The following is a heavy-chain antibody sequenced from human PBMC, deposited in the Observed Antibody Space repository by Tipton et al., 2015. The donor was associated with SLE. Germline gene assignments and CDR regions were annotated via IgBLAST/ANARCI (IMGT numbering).Heavy chain of an antibody. Sequence: SLRLSCAASGFTFSSYEMNWVRQAPGKGLEWVSYISSSGSSIYYADSVKGRFTISRDNAKNSLYLQMNSLRAEDTAVYYCARPTVRGYFDYWGQGTLVTVSS. D-gene: IGHD1-26*01. V-gene: IGHV3-48*03. J-gene: IGHJ4*02. CDR1: GFTFSSYE. CDR2: ISSSGSSI. CDR3: ARPTVRGYFDY.